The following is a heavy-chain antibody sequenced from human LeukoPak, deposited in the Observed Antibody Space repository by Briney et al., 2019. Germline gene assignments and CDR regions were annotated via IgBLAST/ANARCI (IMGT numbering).Heavy chain of an antibody. CDR1: GYTFTGYY. D-gene: IGHD5-18*01. CDR2: INPYNGDT. V-gene: IGHV1-18*04. Sequence: GASVKVSCKASGYTFTGYYVHWVRQAPGQGLEWMGWINPYNGDTNYAQKLQGRVTMTTDTSTSTAYMELRSLRSDDTAVYYCARVMHWDKVMARGRGMDIWGQGTTVTVSS. J-gene: IGHJ6*02. CDR3: ARVMHWDKVMARGRGMDI.